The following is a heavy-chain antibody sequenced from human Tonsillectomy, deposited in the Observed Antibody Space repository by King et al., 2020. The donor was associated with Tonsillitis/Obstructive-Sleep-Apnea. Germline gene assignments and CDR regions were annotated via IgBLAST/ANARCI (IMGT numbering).Heavy chain of an antibody. V-gene: IGHV3-21*01. Sequence: VQLVESGGGLVKPGGSLRLSCAASGFTFRSYSMNWVRHAPGRGLEWVSSISSCSSYIYYADSVKGRFTISRDNAKNSLYLQMDSLRAEDTAVYYCARGGAAVVSGVDYWGQGALVTVSS. CDR1: GFTFRSYS. CDR3: ARGGAAVVSGVDY. CDR2: ISSCSSYI. J-gene: IGHJ4*02. D-gene: IGHD4-23*01.